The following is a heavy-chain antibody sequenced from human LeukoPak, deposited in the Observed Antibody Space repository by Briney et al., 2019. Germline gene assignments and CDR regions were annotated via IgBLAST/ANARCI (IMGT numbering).Heavy chain of an antibody. V-gene: IGHV3-30*18. CDR1: GFTFSNYG. CDR2: ISYDGSNK. D-gene: IGHD3-22*01. CDR3: AKGDYYYDSSGYPFDY. Sequence: GGSLRLSCAASGFTFSNYGMHWVRQAPGKGLEWVAVISYDGSNKYHADSVKDRFTISRDNSKNTLYLQMNSLRAEDTAVYYCAKGDYYYDSSGYPFDYWGQGTLVTVSS. J-gene: IGHJ4*02.